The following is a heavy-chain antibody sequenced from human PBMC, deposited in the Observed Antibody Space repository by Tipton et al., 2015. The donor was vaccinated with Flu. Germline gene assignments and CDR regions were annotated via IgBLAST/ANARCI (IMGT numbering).Heavy chain of an antibody. CDR1: GDRVSSNSAA. Sequence: GLVKPSQTLSLTCAISGDRVSSNSAAWNWIRQSPARGLEWLGRTYYRSKWYSDYALSVKSRITINPDPSKNQFSLQLNSVTPEDAAVYYCARDLEADGSSIDYWGQGTLVTVSS. D-gene: IGHD3-3*01. J-gene: IGHJ4*02. CDR2: TYYRSKWYS. V-gene: IGHV6-1*01. CDR3: ARDLEADGSSIDY.